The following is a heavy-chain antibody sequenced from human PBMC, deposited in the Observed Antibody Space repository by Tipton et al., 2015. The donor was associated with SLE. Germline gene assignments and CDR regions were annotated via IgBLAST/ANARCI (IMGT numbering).Heavy chain of an antibody. Sequence: LSLTCAASGFTFSSYGMHWVRQAPGKGLEWVAFIRYDGSNKYYADSVKGRFTISRDNSKNTLYLQMNSLRPEDSAVYYCAKGEYSSGCHIDYWGQGTLVTVSS. CDR2: IRYDGSNK. J-gene: IGHJ4*02. V-gene: IGHV3-30*02. CDR3: AKGEYSSGCHIDY. D-gene: IGHD6-19*01. CDR1: GFTFSSYG.